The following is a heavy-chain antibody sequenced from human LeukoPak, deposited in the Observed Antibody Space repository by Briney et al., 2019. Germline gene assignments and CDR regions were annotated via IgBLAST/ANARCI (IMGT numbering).Heavy chain of an antibody. CDR2: IYYSGST. Sequence: PSETLSLTCTVSGCSISSYYWSWIRQPPGKGLEWIGYIYYSGSTNYNPSLKSRVTISVDTSKNQFSLKLSSVTAADTAVYYCARDRGQWLLNWFDPWGQGTLVTVSS. V-gene: IGHV4-59*01. CDR1: GCSISSYY. D-gene: IGHD6-19*01. CDR3: ARDRGQWLLNWFDP. J-gene: IGHJ5*02.